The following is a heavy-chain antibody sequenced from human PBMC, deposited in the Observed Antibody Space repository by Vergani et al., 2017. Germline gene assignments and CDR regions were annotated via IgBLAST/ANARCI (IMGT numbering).Heavy chain of an antibody. CDR1: GFALNRHA. Sequence: QVQLVESGGGVVQPGTSLRLSCVVSGFALNRHAMYWVRQAPGKGLGWVVGISFDGTNEYYPDLVKGRFTISRDIAKNTLYLQVNRLRPEDTAVYYCATAGAAYCRGASCYDFFEYWGQGTLVTVAS. CDR2: ISFDGTNE. V-gene: IGHV3-30-3*01. D-gene: IGHD2-15*01. CDR3: ATAGAAYCRGASCYDFFEY. J-gene: IGHJ4*02.